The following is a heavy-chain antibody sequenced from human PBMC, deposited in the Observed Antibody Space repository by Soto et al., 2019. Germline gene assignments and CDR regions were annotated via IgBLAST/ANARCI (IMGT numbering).Heavy chain of an antibody. Sequence: SQTLSLPCAISGDSVSSNSAAWNWIRQSPSRGLEWLGRTYYRSRWYNDYAVSVKSRITINPDTSKNQFSLQLNSVTPEDTAVYYCARGVTSQGTGTGLDPWGQGTLVTVSS. V-gene: IGHV6-1*01. CDR2: TYYRSRWYN. CDR1: GDSVSSNSAA. CDR3: ARGVTSQGTGTGLDP. D-gene: IGHD1-7*01. J-gene: IGHJ5*02.